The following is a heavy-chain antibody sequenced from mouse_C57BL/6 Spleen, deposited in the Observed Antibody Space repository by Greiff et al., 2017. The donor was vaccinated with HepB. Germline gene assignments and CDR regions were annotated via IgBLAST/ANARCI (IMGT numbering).Heavy chain of an antibody. CDR1: GFTFSSYT. CDR3: ARSGTGLAY. Sequence: EVKLMESGGGLVKPGGSLKLSCAASGFTFSSYTMSWVRQTPEKRLEWVATISGGGGNTYYPDSVKGRFTISRDNAKNTLYLQMSSLRSEDTALYYCARSGTGLAYWGQGTLVTVSA. V-gene: IGHV5-9*01. CDR2: ISGGGGNT. J-gene: IGHJ3*01. D-gene: IGHD4-1*01.